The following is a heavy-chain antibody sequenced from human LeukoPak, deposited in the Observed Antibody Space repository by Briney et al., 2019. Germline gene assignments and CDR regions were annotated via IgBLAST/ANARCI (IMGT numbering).Heavy chain of an antibody. J-gene: IGHJ4*02. CDR2: INHSGST. D-gene: IGHD3-22*01. Sequence: SETLSLTCAVYGGSFSGYYWSWLRQPPGQGLEWIGEINHSGSTNYNPSLKSRVTISVDTSKNQFSLKLSSVTAADTAVCYCARGTGYYDSSGYYSFDYWGQGTLVTVSS. CDR1: GGSFSGYY. V-gene: IGHV4-34*01. CDR3: ARGTGYYDSSGYYSFDY.